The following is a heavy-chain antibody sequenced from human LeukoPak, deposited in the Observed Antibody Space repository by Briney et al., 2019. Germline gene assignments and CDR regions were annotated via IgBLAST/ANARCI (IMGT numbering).Heavy chain of an antibody. CDR1: GGTFSSYA. J-gene: IGHJ4*02. Sequence: ASVKVSCKASGGTFSSYAISWVRQAPGQGFEWMGRIIPILGIANYAQKFQGRVTITADKSTSTAYMELSSLRSEDTAVYYCARDLRLGPLDYWGQGTLVTVSS. CDR2: IIPILGIA. CDR3: ARDLRLGPLDY. V-gene: IGHV1-69*04.